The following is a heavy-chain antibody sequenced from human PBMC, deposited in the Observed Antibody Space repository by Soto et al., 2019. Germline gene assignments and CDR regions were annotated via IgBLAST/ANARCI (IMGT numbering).Heavy chain of an antibody. V-gene: IGHV4-38-2*02. CDR1: GYSISSGYY. CDR3: ARDLGLRLGENAFDI. CDR2: IYHSGST. D-gene: IGHD3-16*01. Sequence: PSETLSLTCAVSGYSISSGYYWGWIRQPPGKGLEWIGSIYHSGSTYYNPSLKSRVTISVDTSKNQFSLKLSSVTAADTAVYYCARDLGLRLGENAFDIWGQGTKVT. J-gene: IGHJ3*02.